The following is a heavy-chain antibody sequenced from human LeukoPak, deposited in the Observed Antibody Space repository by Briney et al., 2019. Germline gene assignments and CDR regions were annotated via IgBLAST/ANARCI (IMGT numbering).Heavy chain of an antibody. CDR3: ARDALSYYYDSSAFDY. D-gene: IGHD3-22*01. CDR1: GFTFSSYS. CDR2: ISSSSSYI. V-gene: IGHV3-21*01. Sequence: GGSLRLSCAASGFTFSSYSMNWVRQAPGKGLEWVSSISSSSSYIYYADSVKGRFTISRDNAKNSLYLQMNSLRAEDTAVYYCARDALSYYYDSSAFDYWGQGTLVTVSS. J-gene: IGHJ4*02.